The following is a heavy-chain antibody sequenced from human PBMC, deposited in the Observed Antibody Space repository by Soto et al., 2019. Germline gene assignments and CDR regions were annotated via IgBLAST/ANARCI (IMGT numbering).Heavy chain of an antibody. Sequence: GGSLRLSCAASGFTFSSYGMHWVRQAPGKGLEWVAVISYDGSSKYYADSVKGRFTISRDNSKNTLYLQMNSLRAEDTAVYYCAKMGYYDSSGYSQPDYYYGMDVWGQGTTVTVSS. J-gene: IGHJ6*02. V-gene: IGHV3-30*18. CDR3: AKMGYYDSSGYSQPDYYYGMDV. D-gene: IGHD3-22*01. CDR1: GFTFSSYG. CDR2: ISYDGSSK.